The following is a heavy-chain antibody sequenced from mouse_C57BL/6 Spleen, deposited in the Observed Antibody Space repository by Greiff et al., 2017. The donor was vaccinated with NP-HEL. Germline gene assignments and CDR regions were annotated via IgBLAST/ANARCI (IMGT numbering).Heavy chain of an antibody. Sequence: EVKLVESGPGMVKPSQSLSLTCTVTGYSITSGYDWHWIRHFPGNKLEWMGYISYSGSTNYNPSLKSRISITHDTSKNHFFLKLNSVTTEDTATYYCARDSYDYAMDYWGQGTSVTVSS. J-gene: IGHJ4*01. CDR1: GYSITSGYD. D-gene: IGHD1-1*01. CDR2: ISYSGST. CDR3: ARDSYDYAMDY. V-gene: IGHV3-1*01.